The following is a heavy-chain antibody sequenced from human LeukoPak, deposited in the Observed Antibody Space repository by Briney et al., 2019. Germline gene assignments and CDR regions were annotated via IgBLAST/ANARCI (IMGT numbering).Heavy chain of an antibody. CDR3: ARQTGSGLFILP. CDR2: IYYTGNT. Sequence: PSETLSLTCTVSGVSVSSSNSYWGWIRQPPGKGLEWIGSIYYTGNTYYNASLKSRVTISIDTSKNQISLRLTSVTATDTAVYYCARQTGSGLFILPGGQGTLVTVSS. D-gene: IGHD3/OR15-3a*01. J-gene: IGHJ4*02. V-gene: IGHV4-39*01. CDR1: GVSVSSSNSY.